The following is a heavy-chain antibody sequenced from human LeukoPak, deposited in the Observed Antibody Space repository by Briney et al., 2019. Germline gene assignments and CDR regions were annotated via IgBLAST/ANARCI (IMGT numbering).Heavy chain of an antibody. CDR3: ARGAYTSSRFDP. CDR2: IYYSGST. D-gene: IGHD6-6*01. V-gene: IGHV4-39*01. CDR1: GGSISSGTYY. J-gene: IGHJ5*02. Sequence: SETLSLTCTVSGGSISSGTYYWGWIRQPPGKGLEWIGSIYYSGSTYYTPSLKSRVTISVDTSRNQFSLKLGSVTAADTAMYYCARGAYTSSRFDPWGQGTLVTVSS.